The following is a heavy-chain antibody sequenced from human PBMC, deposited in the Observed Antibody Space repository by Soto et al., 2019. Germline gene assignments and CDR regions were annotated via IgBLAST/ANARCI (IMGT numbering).Heavy chain of an antibody. V-gene: IGHV1-46*01. D-gene: IGHD3-10*01. CDR1: GYTFTSYY. J-gene: IGHJ6*02. CDR3: ASALSIPMVRGVHYYYYGMDV. CDR2: INPSGGST. Sequence: ASVKVSCKASGYTFTSYYMHWVRQAPGQGLEWMGIINPSGGSTSYAQKFQGRVTMTRDTSTSTVYMELSSLRSEDTAVYYCASALSIPMVRGVHYYYYGMDVWGQGTTVPVSS.